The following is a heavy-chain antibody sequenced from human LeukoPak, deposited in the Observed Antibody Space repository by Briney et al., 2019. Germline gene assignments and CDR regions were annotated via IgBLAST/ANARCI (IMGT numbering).Heavy chain of an antibody. CDR3: ARDNDYSNEHDY. V-gene: IGHV4-4*07. CDR1: GGSISSYY. D-gene: IGHD4-11*01. Sequence: SETLSLTCTVSGGSISSYYWSWIRQPAGKGLEWIGRIYTSGSTNYDPSLKSRVTMSVDTSKNQFSLKLSSVTAADTAVYYCARDNDYSNEHDYWGQGTLVTVSS. J-gene: IGHJ4*02. CDR2: IYTSGST.